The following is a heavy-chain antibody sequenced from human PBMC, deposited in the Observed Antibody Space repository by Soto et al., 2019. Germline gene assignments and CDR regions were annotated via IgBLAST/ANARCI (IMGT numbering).Heavy chain of an antibody. V-gene: IGHV3-15*01. CDR2: IKSKTDGGTT. CDR1: GFTFSNAW. J-gene: IGHJ3*02. CDR3: TTGPYSGSYYKAFDI. D-gene: IGHD1-26*01. Sequence: GGSLRLSCAASGFTFSNAWMSWVRQAPGKGLEWVGRIKSKTDGGTTDYAAPVKGRFTISRDDSKNTLYLQMNSLKTEDTAVYYCTTGPYSGSYYKAFDIWGQGTMVTVSS.